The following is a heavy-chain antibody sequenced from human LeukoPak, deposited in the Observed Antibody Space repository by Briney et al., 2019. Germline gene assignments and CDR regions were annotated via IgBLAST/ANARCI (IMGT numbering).Heavy chain of an antibody. CDR1: GGSISSSRYY. V-gene: IGHV4-39*07. Sequence: SETLSLTCSVSGGSISSSRYYWGWIRQPPGKGLEWIGSMYYSGSTYYNPSLKSRVTISVDTSKNQFSLKLSSVTAADTAVYYCARVAYYYDSSGYPLFDYWGQGTLVTVSS. D-gene: IGHD3-22*01. CDR3: ARVAYYYDSSGYPLFDY. J-gene: IGHJ4*02. CDR2: MYYSGST.